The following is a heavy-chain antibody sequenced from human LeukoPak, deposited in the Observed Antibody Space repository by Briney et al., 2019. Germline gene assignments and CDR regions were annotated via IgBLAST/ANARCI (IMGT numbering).Heavy chain of an antibody. J-gene: IGHJ5*02. V-gene: IGHV4-30-4*01. Sequence: SQTLSLTCTVSGGSISSGDYYWSWLRQPPGKGLEWIGYIYYSGSTYYNPSLKSRVTISVDTSKNQFSLKLSSVTAADTAVYYCAREVRALRYFDSPVFDPWGQGTLVTVSS. CDR3: AREVRALRYFDSPVFDP. CDR1: GGSISSGDYY. D-gene: IGHD3-9*01. CDR2: IYYSGST.